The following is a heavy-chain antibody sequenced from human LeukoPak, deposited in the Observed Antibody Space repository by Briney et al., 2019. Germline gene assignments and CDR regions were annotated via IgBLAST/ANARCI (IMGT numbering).Heavy chain of an antibody. V-gene: IGHV4-59*08. Sequence: AETLSLTCTGSGGSISSYYWSSIRQPPGKGLEWIGYIYYSGSTNYHPSLKSRVPITVDTSKNQFSLKLSSVTAADTAVYYCARQVATPTENWFDPWGQGTLVTVSS. CDR2: IYYSGST. CDR1: GGSISSYY. CDR3: ARQVATPTENWFDP. D-gene: IGHD5-12*01. J-gene: IGHJ5*02.